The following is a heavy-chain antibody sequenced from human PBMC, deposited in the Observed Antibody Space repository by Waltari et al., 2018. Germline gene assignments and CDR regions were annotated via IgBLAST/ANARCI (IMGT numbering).Heavy chain of an antibody. V-gene: IGHV3-7*01. D-gene: IGHD3-16*01. CDR3: VRVGAATNYFNF. CDR1: GFNFRDDW. Sequence: EVRLVESGGGLVQPGESLRLSCETSGFNFRDDWMSWVSQSPGKGREWVANIKYDGSEIYSADSVKGRFTISRDNAKHSLHLQMNSLRPGDTAVYYCVRVGAATNYFNFWGQGTLVTVSS. CDR2: IKYDGSEI. J-gene: IGHJ4*02.